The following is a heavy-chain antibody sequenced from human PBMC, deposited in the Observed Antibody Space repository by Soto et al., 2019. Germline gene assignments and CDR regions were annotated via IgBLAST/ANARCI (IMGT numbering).Heavy chain of an antibody. CDR1: GFSLSTSGVG. CDR3: AHKGYGDYPLDY. V-gene: IGHV2-5*02. Sequence: QITLKESGPTLVKPTQTLTLTCTFSGFSLSTSGVGVGWIRQPPGKALEWLAVIYWDDYKHYSPSLKSRLTITKDTPKNQLALTTTNMDPVDTATYYCAHKGYGDYPLDYGGQGTLLTVSS. D-gene: IGHD4-17*01. CDR2: IYWDDYK. J-gene: IGHJ4*02.